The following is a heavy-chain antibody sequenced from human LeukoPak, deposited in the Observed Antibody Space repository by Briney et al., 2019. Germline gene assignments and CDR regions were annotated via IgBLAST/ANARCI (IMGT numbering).Heavy chain of an antibody. D-gene: IGHD3-10*01. CDR1: GFTFSSYA. CDR2: IKQDGSEK. V-gene: IGHV3-7*01. J-gene: IGHJ6*02. Sequence: GGSLRLSCAASGFTFSSYAMSWVRQAPGKGLEWVANIKQDGSEKYYVDSVKGRFTVSRDNAKNSLYLQMNSLRAEDTAVYYCARRAWFGELHGVYYGMDVWGQGTTVTVSS. CDR3: ARRAWFGELHGVYYGMDV.